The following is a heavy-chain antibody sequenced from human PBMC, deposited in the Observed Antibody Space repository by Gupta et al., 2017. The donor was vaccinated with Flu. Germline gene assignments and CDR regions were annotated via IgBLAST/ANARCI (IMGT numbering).Heavy chain of an antibody. Sequence: GFTFGSYAMSWVRQAPGKGLEWVSGITVSGDYTYYADAVKGRFTISRDNSEHTLYLQTNSLRADDTAVYYCAKGFNDVFDFWGQGTLVTVSS. J-gene: IGHJ4*02. V-gene: IGHV3-23*01. CDR3: AKGFNDVFDF. CDR1: GFTFGSYA. D-gene: IGHD1-1*01. CDR2: ITVSGDYT.